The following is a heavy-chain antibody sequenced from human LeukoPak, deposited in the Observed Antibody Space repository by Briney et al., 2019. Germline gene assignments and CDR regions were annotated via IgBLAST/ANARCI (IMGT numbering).Heavy chain of an antibody. CDR1: GFTFSSYG. CDR2: IWYDGSNK. J-gene: IGHJ3*02. CDR3: ARGAFYYDTSAPAGAFDI. Sequence: AGGSLRLSCAASGFTFSSYGMHWVRQAPVKGLEWVAVIWYDGSNKYYADSVKGRFTISGDNSKNTLYLQMNSLRAEDTAVYYCARGAFYYDTSAPAGAFDIWGQGTMVTVSS. D-gene: IGHD3-22*01. V-gene: IGHV3-33*01.